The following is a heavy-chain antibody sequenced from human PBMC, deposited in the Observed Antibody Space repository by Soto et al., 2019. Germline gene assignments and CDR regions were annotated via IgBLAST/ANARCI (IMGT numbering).Heavy chain of an antibody. Sequence: QVQLEQSGAEVKKPGASVKVSCKASGYTFTSYDVNWWRQATGQGLEWMGWMNPNSGNTGSAQKCQGRVTMTRDTSITTAYLELGSLTSEDTAVYYCASWAGYSSWGQGTLVTVSS. J-gene: IGHJ4*02. V-gene: IGHV1-8*01. CDR1: GYTFTSYD. CDR3: ASWAGYSS. CDR2: MNPNSGNT. D-gene: IGHD3-9*01.